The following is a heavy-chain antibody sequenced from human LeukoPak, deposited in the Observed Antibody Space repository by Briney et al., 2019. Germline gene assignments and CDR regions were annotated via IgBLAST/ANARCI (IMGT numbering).Heavy chain of an antibody. J-gene: IGHJ4*02. CDR3: ARVATFYDSMHSHFDY. D-gene: IGHD3-22*01. Sequence: SKTLSLTCTVSGGSVSSGSYYWSWIRQPPGKGLEWIGYIYYSGSTNYNPSLKSRVTISVDTSKNQFSLKLSSVTAADTAVYYCARVATFYDSMHSHFDYWGQGTLVTVSS. V-gene: IGHV4-61*01. CDR2: IYYSGST. CDR1: GGSVSSGSYY.